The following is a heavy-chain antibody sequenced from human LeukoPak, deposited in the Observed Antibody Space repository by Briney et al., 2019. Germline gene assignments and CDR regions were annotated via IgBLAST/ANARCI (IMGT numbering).Heavy chain of an antibody. CDR3: AKDRGGSYSEGADY. J-gene: IGHJ4*02. V-gene: IGHV3-30*02. D-gene: IGHD1-26*01. CDR1: GFTFSSYG. Sequence: GGPLRLSCAASGFTFSSYGMHWVRQAPGKGLEWVAVIWYDGSNKYYADSVKGRFTISRDNSKNTLYLQMNSLRAEDTAVYYCAKDRGGSYSEGADYWGQGTLVTVSS. CDR2: IWYDGSNK.